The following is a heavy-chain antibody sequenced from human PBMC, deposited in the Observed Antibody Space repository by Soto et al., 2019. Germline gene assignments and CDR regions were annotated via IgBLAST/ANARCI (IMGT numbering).Heavy chain of an antibody. CDR2: IYTSGTT. CDR3: ARDRCSTGTCAMDY. J-gene: IGHJ4*02. D-gene: IGHD1-7*01. Sequence: TAETLSLSCTVSGGSISSGSNYWNWIRQHPGRGLEWVGSIYTSGTTYYNPSLRSRVTISLDTSKNHFSLKLSSVTAADTAVYYCARDRCSTGTCAMDYWGQGTLVTVSS. V-gene: IGHV4-31*03. CDR1: GGSISSGSNY.